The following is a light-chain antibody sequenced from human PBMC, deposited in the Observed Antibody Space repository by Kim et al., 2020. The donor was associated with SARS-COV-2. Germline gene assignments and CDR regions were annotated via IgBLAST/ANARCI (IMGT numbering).Light chain of an antibody. CDR1: QSVSSSY. J-gene: IGKJ4*01. CDR2: GAS. V-gene: IGKV3-20*01. Sequence: SPGGRATLSGRASQSVSSSYLAWYQQRPGQAPRLLIYGASSRATGIPDRFSGSGSGTDFTLTITRLEPEDFAVYYCQHYGSSPPLTFGGGTKLEI. CDR3: QHYGSSPPLT.